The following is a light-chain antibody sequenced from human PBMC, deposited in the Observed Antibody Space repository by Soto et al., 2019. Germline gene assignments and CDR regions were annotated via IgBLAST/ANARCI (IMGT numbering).Light chain of an antibody. Sequence: DTVLTQSPGTLSLSPGDRATLSCRASQSLSRSSLAWYQQKPGRAPRLLIYGASNRATGIPARFSGSGSGTDFTLTISSLQPEDIATYYCQQYDNRPLTFGGGTKVDIK. V-gene: IGKV3-20*01. CDR2: GAS. CDR1: QSLSRSS. J-gene: IGKJ4*01. CDR3: QQYDNRPLT.